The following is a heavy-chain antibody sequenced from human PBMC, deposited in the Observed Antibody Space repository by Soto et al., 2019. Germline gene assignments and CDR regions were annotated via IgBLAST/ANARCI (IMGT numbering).Heavy chain of an antibody. D-gene: IGHD3-22*01. V-gene: IGHV1-8*01. CDR1: GYTFTNND. J-gene: IGHJ4*02. CDR2: INPKSGNT. Sequence: GASVKVSCKASGYTFTNNDINWVRQATGQGPEWMGWINPKSGNTGYAHQFQGRVTMTWQTSTSTAYMELSGLRSEDTAVYYCARVVSGGYSDYWGQGTLVTVSS. CDR3: ARVVSGGYSDY.